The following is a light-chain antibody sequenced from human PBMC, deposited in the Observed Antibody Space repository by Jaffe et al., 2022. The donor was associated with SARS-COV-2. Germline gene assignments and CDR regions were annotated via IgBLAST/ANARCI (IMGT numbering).Light chain of an antibody. V-gene: IGLV3-25*03. Sequence: SYEVTQPPSVSVSPGQTARITCSADALPIQHTYWYQQKPGQAPVVIIYKISERASGIPERFSGSSSGTTVTLTISGVQAEDEADYYCQSADNSGTYWVFGGGTKLTVL. CDR2: KIS. CDR3: QSADNSGTYWV. J-gene: IGLJ3*02. CDR1: ALPIQH.